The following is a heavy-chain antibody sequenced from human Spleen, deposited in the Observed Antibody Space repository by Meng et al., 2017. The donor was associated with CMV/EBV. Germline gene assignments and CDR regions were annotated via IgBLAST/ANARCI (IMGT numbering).Heavy chain of an antibody. V-gene: IGHV4-39*01. Sequence: GSLRLSCTVSGGSISSSSYYRGWIRQPPGKGLEWIGSIYYSGSTYYKPSLKSRVTMSVDTSKNQFSLKLSSVTAADTAVYSCPGESQQLVAWWFDPWGQGTLVTVSS. D-gene: IGHD6-13*01. J-gene: IGHJ5*02. CDR2: IYYSGST. CDR1: GGSISSSSYY. CDR3: PGESQQLVAWWFDP.